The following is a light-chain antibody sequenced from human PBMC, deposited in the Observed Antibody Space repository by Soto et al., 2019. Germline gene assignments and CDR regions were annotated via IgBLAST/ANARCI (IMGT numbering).Light chain of an antibody. J-gene: IGKJ1*01. Sequence: DIVMTQSPDSLAVSLGERATINCKSSQSVLYSSNNKNYLTWYQQKPGQPPKLLIYWASTRESGVPDRFSGSGSGSDFTITISIAQAEVVAVYYCQQYYSTPQTFGQGTKVEIK. CDR3: QQYYSTPQT. V-gene: IGKV4-1*01. CDR2: WAS. CDR1: QSVLYSSNNKNY.